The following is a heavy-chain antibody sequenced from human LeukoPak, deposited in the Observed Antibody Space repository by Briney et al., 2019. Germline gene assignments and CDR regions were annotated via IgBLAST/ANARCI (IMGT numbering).Heavy chain of an antibody. CDR2: INHSGST. J-gene: IGHJ4*02. V-gene: IGHV4-34*01. D-gene: IGHD6-19*01. CDR3: ARDWGTGGWYFDY. CDR1: GGSFSGYY. Sequence: SETLSPTCAVYGGSFSGYYWSWIRQPPGKGLEWIGEINHSGSTNYNPSLKSRVTMSADMSKYQFSLKLSSVTAADTAVYYCARDWGTGGWYFDYWGQGTLVTVSS.